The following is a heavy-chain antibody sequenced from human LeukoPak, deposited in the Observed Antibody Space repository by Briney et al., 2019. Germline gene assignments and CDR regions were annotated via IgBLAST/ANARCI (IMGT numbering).Heavy chain of an antibody. CDR1: GFSFSSYA. Sequence: GGSLRLSCAASGFSFSSYAMSWVRQAPGKGLEWVSTISASGHSTYYAASVKGRFTISRDNSQHTLSLQMNSLRAEDTALYYCAKGKVNHDGAFDIWGQGTMVTVSS. CDR3: AKGKVNHDGAFDI. J-gene: IGHJ3*02. CDR2: ISASGHST. D-gene: IGHD1-14*01. V-gene: IGHV3-23*01.